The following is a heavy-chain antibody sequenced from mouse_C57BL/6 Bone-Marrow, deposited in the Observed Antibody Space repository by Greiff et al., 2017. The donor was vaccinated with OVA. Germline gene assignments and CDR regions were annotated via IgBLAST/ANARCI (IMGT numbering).Heavy chain of an antibody. CDR2: IRSKSSNYAT. V-gene: IGHV10-3*01. Sequence: EVQLVESGGGLVQPKGSLKLSCAASGFTFNTYAMHWVRQAPGKGLEWVARIRSKSSNYATYYAVSVKDSFTISRDDSQSMLYLQKNNLKTEDTAMYYCVRVTDGYYVRTYWGQGTLVTVSA. CDR3: VRVTDGYYVRTY. D-gene: IGHD2-3*01. CDR1: GFTFNTYA. J-gene: IGHJ3*01.